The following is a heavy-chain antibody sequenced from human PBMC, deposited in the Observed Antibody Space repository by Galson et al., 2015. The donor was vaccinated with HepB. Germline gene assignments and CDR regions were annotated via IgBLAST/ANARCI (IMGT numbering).Heavy chain of an antibody. CDR2: ISSSSSYI. CDR1: GFTFSSYS. V-gene: IGHV3-21*01. J-gene: IGHJ3*02. Sequence: SLRLSCAASGFTFSSYSMNWVRQAPGKGLEWVSSISSSSSYIYYADSVKGRFTISRDNAKNSLYLQMNSLRAEDTAVYYCARDHHPKYSSSWYNAFDIWGQGTMVTVSS. CDR3: ARDHHPKYSSSWYNAFDI. D-gene: IGHD6-13*01.